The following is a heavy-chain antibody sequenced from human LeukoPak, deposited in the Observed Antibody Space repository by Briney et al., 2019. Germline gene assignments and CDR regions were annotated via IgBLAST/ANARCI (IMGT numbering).Heavy chain of an antibody. CDR1: RFTFRSYW. J-gene: IGHJ3*01. D-gene: IGHD6-19*01. CDR2: INSDGSST. Sequence: GGSLRLSCAASRFTFRSYWMHSVRQAPGKGLVWVSRINSDGSSTSYAESVKGRFTISRDNAKNTLYLQMNSLRAEDTAVYYCARDQWPNDAFDVWGQGTMVTVSS. CDR3: ARDQWPNDAFDV. V-gene: IGHV3-74*01.